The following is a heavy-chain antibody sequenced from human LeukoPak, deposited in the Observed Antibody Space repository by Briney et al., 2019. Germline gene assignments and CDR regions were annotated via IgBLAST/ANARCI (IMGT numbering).Heavy chain of an antibody. CDR3: AKDARVYWVRYFDY. Sequence: GGSLRLSCAASGFTFSSYAMSWVRQAPGKGLEWVSTFSGSGGSTHYADSVKGRFTISRDNSKNTLYLQINSLRAEDTAVYYCAKDARVYWVRYFDYWGQGTLVTVSS. J-gene: IGHJ4*02. CDR2: FSGSGGST. CDR1: GFTFSSYA. D-gene: IGHD1-26*01. V-gene: IGHV3-23*01.